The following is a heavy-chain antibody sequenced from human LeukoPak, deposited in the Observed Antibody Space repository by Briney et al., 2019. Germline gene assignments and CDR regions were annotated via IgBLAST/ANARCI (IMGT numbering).Heavy chain of an antibody. V-gene: IGHV3-64*01. CDR1: VFTFSSYT. D-gene: IGHD1-26*01. CDR2: IISHGGNT. CDR3: ARVKMGSTVSNYYFYCMDV. Sequence: GGSLRLSCAASVFTFSSYTMHWVRQAPGKGLEYVSAIISHGGNTHYTNSVKGRFTIARDNSENTLYLQMGSLRADDMAVYHCARVKMGSTVSNYYFYCMDVWGKGTTVTVSS. J-gene: IGHJ6*03.